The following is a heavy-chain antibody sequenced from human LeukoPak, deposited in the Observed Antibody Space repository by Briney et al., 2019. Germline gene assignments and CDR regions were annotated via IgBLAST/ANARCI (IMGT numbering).Heavy chain of an antibody. V-gene: IGHV4-34*01. CDR1: GGSFSGYY. D-gene: IGHD1-7*01. J-gene: IGHJ4*02. Sequence: SETLSLTCAVYGGSFSGYYWSWIRRPPGKGLEWIGEINHSGSTNYNPSLKSRVTISVDTSKNQFSLKLSSVTAADTAVYYCARARLSGTTYNYWGQGTLVTVSS. CDR2: INHSGST. CDR3: ARARLSGTTYNY.